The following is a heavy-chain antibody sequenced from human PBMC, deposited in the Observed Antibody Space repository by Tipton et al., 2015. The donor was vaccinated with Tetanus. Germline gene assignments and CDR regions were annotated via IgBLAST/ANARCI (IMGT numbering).Heavy chain of an antibody. V-gene: IGHV4-39*01. Sequence: GLVKPSETLSLTCTVSDDSMSTGTSYWGWVRQPPGMALEWIGTVYYDGSPYYNSSLKSRLTISVDTSKRQFFLRLTSVTAADTAIYYCAKQADNWFDPWGQGTLVTVSS. J-gene: IGHJ5*02. CDR2: VYYDGSP. CDR1: DDSMSTGTSY. CDR3: AKQADNWFDP.